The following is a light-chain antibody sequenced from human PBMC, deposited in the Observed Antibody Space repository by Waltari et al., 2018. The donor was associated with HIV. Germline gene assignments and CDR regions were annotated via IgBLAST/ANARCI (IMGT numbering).Light chain of an antibody. V-gene: IGKV1-5*03. J-gene: IGKJ2*03. CDR3: QQYDSNSPYS. CDR2: KAS. CDR1: QSISSW. Sequence: DIQMTQSPSTLSASVGDRVTITCRASQSISSWLAWYQQKPGKAPKLLIYKASSLESGVPSRFSGTGSGTEFTLTINSLQPDDFATYYCQQYDSNSPYSFGQGTKVEIK.